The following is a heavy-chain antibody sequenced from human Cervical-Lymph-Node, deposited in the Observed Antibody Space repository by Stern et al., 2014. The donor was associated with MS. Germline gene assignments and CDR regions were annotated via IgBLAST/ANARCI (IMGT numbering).Heavy chain of an antibody. CDR1: GYSFTNYW. D-gene: IGHD3-22*01. Sequence: EVQLVESGADVKKPGESLKISCQGSGYSFTNYWIGWVRQMPGKGLDWMGIIYPGESDTRYSPSFKGQVTISAAKSTSTASLQWRSLKASDTAIYYCARGITSIEGMGVYFDDWGQGTLVTVSS. CDR3: ARGITSIEGMGVYFDD. J-gene: IGHJ4*02. CDR2: IYPGESDT. V-gene: IGHV5-51*03.